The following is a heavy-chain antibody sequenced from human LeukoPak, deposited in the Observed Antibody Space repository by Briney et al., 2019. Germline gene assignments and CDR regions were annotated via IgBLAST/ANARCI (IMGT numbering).Heavy chain of an antibody. D-gene: IGHD3-22*01. CDR3: AKDGYGIVVVIIPRGHDY. CDR2: ISGSGGST. Sequence: GGSLRLSCAAPGFTFSSYAMSWVRQAPGKGLEWVSAISGSGGSTYYADSVKGRFTISRDNSKNTLYLQMNSLRAEDTAVYYCAKDGYGIVVVIIPRGHDYWGQGTLVTVSS. CDR1: GFTFSSYA. V-gene: IGHV3-23*01. J-gene: IGHJ4*02.